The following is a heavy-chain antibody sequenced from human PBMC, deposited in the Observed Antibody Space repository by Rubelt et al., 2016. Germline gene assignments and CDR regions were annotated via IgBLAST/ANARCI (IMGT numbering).Heavy chain of an antibody. D-gene: IGHD6-13*01. CDR1: GFTFSSYG. V-gene: IGHV3-33*08. CDR3: ARDFQWGYSSPGDAFDI. Sequence: RSLRLSCAASGFTFSSYGMHWVRQAPGKGLEWVAVIWYDGSHKYYADSVKGRFTISRDNSKNTLYQQMNSLRAEDTAVYYCARDFQWGYSSPGDAFDIWGQGTMVTVSS. J-gene: IGHJ3*02. CDR2: IWYDGSHK.